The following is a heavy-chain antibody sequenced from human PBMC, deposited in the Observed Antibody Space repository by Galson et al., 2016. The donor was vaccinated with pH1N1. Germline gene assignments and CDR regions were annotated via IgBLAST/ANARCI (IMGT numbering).Heavy chain of an antibody. J-gene: IGHJ4*01. V-gene: IGHV3-23*01. CDR1: GFTFSSFG. Sequence: SLRLSCAASGFTFSSFGIHWVRQVPGKGLEWVSFVSATGLSRYYADSVKGRFTISSDNSKNTVSLPVSTLRVEDTSLYYCAKDQSTKIIFQGTFDNWGRGTLVTVSS. D-gene: IGHD3-22*01. CDR2: VSATGLSR. CDR3: AKDQSTKIIFQGTFDN.